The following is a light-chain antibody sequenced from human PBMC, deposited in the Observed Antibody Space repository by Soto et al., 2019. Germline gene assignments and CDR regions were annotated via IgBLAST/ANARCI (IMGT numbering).Light chain of an antibody. CDR1: QSVSSSY. CDR2: GAS. V-gene: IGKV3-20*01. J-gene: IGKJ1*01. Sequence: VLSQSRGXLXXXXXXRXXXXWXASQSVSSSYLAWYQQKPGQAPRLLIYGASSRATGIPDRFSGSGSGTDFTLTISRLEPEDFAVYYCQQYAASRTFGQGTKVDI. CDR3: QQYAASRT.